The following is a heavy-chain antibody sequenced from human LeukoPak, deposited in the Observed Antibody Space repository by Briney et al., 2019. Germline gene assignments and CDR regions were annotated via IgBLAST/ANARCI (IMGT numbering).Heavy chain of an antibody. CDR2: INPNSGGT. D-gene: IGHD1-26*01. V-gene: IGHV1-2*02. J-gene: IGHJ5*02. CDR3: ARDARELLRVNWFDP. CDR1: GYTFTGYY. Sequence: ASVKVSCKASGYTFTGYYMHWVRQAPGQGLEWMGWINPNSGGTNYAQKFQGRVTMTRDTSISTAYMELSRLRSDDTAVYYCARDARELLRVNWFDPWGQGTLVTVSS.